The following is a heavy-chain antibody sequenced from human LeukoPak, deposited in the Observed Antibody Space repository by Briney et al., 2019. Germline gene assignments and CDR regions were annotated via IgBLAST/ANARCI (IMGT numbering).Heavy chain of an antibody. J-gene: IGHJ4*02. Sequence: GGSLRLSCAASGFTVSSNYMSWVRQAPGKGLEWVSVIYSGGSTYYADSVKGRFTISRDNSKNTLYLQMNSLRAEDTAVYYCAREFYDILTGYYGYWSQGTLVTVSS. CDR2: IYSGGST. CDR1: GFTVSSNY. CDR3: AREFYDILTGYYGY. D-gene: IGHD3-9*01. V-gene: IGHV3-66*01.